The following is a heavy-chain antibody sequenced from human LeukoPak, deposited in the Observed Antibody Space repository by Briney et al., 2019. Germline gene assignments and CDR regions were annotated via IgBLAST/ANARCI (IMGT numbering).Heavy chain of an antibody. CDR3: ARAGEIAAAGLDY. CDR2: INHSGST. CDR1: GGSFSGYY. D-gene: IGHD6-13*01. Sequence: SETLSLTCAVYGGSFSGYYWSWIRQPPGKGLEWIGEINHSGSTNDNPSLKSRVTISVDTSKNQFSLKLSSVTAADTAVYYCARAGEIAAAGLDYWGQGTLVTVSS. J-gene: IGHJ4*02. V-gene: IGHV4-34*01.